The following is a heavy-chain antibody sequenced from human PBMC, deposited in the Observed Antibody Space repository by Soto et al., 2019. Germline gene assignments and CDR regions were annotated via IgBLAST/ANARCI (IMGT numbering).Heavy chain of an antibody. D-gene: IGHD3-16*01. J-gene: IGHJ4*02. CDR2: IKHSGSS. Sequence: QLQLQQWGAGLLKPSETLSLTCAVYGGSFSGYYWSWIRQPPGKGPEWIGEIKHSGSSNYTPSLRSRVDISVDTSKNQFSLKLSSVTAADTAVYYCAAGAGGLGYFDYWGQGTLVTVS. V-gene: IGHV4-34*01. CDR3: AAGAGGLGYFDY. CDR1: GGSFSGYY.